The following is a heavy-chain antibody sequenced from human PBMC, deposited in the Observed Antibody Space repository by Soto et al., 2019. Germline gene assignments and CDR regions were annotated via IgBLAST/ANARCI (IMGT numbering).Heavy chain of an antibody. CDR1: GFTFSG. CDR3: EAVTGRLTSSRDKSKNTLSLQMNGMTSDDTAMYCCVSGEGRNGHDTRFDY. J-gene: IGHJ4*02. CDR2: ISNDGNQK. Sequence: QKQLVESGGGAVQPGRSLRLSCIASGFTFSGMHWIRQAPGKGLEWVADISNDGNQKWYADSVKGRFTICRDSSKNTGLELETDISKTGNQKWNAEAVTGRLTSSRDKSKNTLSLQMNGMTSDDTAMYCCVSGEGRNGHDTRFDYWGQGTLVTVSS. D-gene: IGHD1-1*01. V-gene: IGHV3-30*03.